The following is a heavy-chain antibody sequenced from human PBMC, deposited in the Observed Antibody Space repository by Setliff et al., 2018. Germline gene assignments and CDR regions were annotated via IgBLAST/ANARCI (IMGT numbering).Heavy chain of an antibody. Sequence: GSLRLSCAASGFTLSSYWMHWVRQVPGRGLGGVSRINSDGSSTGYADSVKGRFTISRDNAKNTLFLQMNSLRAEDTAVYYCVNSYRGYDDYPDYWGQGTLVTVSS. CDR1: GFTLSSYW. CDR3: VNSYRGYDDYPDY. D-gene: IGHD3-16*02. CDR2: INSDGSST. J-gene: IGHJ4*02. V-gene: IGHV3-74*01.